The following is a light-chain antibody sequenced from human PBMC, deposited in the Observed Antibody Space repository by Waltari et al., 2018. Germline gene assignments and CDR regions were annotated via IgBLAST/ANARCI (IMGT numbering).Light chain of an antibody. CDR1: HINDNY. CDR2: AAS. J-gene: IGKJ3*01. Sequence: DIQISQSPSSLSASVGERVTITCLAGHINDNYLHWYQQKPGRAPKLLIYAASTLQSGVPARFSGSGSGTHFTLTINSLQPEDLATYYCQQSYSPPSTFGPGTRVDIK. V-gene: IGKV1-39*01. CDR3: QQSYSPPST.